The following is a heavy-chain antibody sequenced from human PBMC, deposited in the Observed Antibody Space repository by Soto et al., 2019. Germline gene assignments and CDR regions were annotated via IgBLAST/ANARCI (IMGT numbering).Heavy chain of an antibody. CDR1: GYTFTSYG. CDR2: ISAYNGNT. CDR3: ARGGGDYDILTGYIDY. Sequence: QVQLVQSGAEVKKPGASVKVSCKASGYTFTSYGISWVRQAPGQGLEWMGRISAYNGNTNYAQKLQGRVTMTTDTPTSTAYMELGGLRSDDTAGYYCARGGGDYDILTGYIDYWGQGTLVTVSS. V-gene: IGHV1-18*01. D-gene: IGHD3-9*01. J-gene: IGHJ4*02.